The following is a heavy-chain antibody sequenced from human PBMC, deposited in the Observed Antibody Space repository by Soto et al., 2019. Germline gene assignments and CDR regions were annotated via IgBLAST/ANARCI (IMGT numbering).Heavy chain of an antibody. J-gene: IGHJ1*01. V-gene: IGHV4-31*03. CDR3: ARTNEGVITFGGVIVTEYFQH. CDR1: GGSISSGGYY. Sequence: QVQLQESGPGLVKPSQTLSLTCTVSGGSISSGGYYWSWIRQHPGKGLEWIGYIYYSGSTYYNPSLKRRVTISVDTSKNQFSLKLSSVTAADTAVYYCARTNEGVITFGGVIVTEYFQHWGQGTLVTVSS. D-gene: IGHD3-16*02. CDR2: IYYSGST.